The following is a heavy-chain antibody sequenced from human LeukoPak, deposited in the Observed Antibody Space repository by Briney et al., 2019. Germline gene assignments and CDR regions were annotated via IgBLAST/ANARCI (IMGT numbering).Heavy chain of an antibody. J-gene: IGHJ4*02. CDR2: ISTSSTYI. D-gene: IGHD5-12*01. CDR3: ARDQGGYSGYDSGAFDY. V-gene: IGHV3-21*01. CDR1: EFTFPMYW. Sequence: PGGSLRLSCAASEFTFPMYWMTWVRQAPGKGLEWVSSISTSSTYIYYADSVKGRFTISRDNAKNSLYLQMNSLRGEDTAVYYCARDQGGYSGYDSGAFDYWGQGTLVTVSS.